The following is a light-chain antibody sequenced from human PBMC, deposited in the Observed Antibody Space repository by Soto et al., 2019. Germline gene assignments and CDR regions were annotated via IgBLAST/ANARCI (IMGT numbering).Light chain of an antibody. CDR1: QSVSSSY. V-gene: IGKV3-20*01. CDR2: AT. CDR3: QHYGTSAL. Sequence: EIVLTQSPGTLSLSPGERATLSCRASQSVSSSYLAWYQQKPGQAPRLLIYATCRATGIPDRCSGSGAGTDCTLSISRLDPEVFAVYYWQHYGTSALFGPGTRVDIK. J-gene: IGKJ3*01.